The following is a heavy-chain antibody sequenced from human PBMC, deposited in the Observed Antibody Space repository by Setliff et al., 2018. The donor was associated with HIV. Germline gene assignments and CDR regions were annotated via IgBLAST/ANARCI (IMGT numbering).Heavy chain of an antibody. D-gene: IGHD1-1*01. Sequence: KTSETLSLTCAVYGGSVSGHYWGWFRQPPGKGLEWIGEITPTGDTNYIPSLKSRVAMSLDTSKNQLSLKLRSVTAADTAVYYCSNWNTTVDADSWGQGTLVTVSS. CDR2: ITPTGDT. J-gene: IGHJ4*02. V-gene: IGHV4-34*01. CDR1: GGSVSGHY. CDR3: SNWNTTVDADS.